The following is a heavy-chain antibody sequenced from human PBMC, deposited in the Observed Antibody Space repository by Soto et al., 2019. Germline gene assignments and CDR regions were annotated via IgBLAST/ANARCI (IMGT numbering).Heavy chain of an antibody. CDR1: GGTFSSYA. V-gene: IGHV1-69*13. CDR2: IIPIFGTA. D-gene: IGHD5-12*01. CDR3: AIRDGYNSFYYYGMDV. J-gene: IGHJ6*02. Sequence: GASVKVSCKASGGTFSSYAISWVRQAPGQGLEWMGGIIPIFGTANYAQKFQGRVTITADESTSTAYMELSSLRSEDTAVYYCAIRDGYNSFYYYGMDVWGQGTTVTV.